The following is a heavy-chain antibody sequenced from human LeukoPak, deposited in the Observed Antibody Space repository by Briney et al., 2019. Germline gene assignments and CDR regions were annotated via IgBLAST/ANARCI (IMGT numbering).Heavy chain of an antibody. Sequence: GGSLRHSCAASGFTFSDYTMNWVRQAPGKGLEWVSSISSSSSYIYFANSVRGRFTIYRDNAKNSLYLQMNSLRAEDTAVYYCAKDSPSRTATTEVPVEDWGQGILVTVSS. CDR3: AKDSPSRTATTEVPVED. CDR1: GFTFSDYT. J-gene: IGHJ1*01. CDR2: ISSSSSYI. V-gene: IGHV3-21*01. D-gene: IGHD5-24*01.